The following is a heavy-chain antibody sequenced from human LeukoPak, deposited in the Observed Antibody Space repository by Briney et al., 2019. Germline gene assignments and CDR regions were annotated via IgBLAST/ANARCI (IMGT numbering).Heavy chain of an antibody. V-gene: IGHV4-31*03. D-gene: IGHD1-14*01. J-gene: IGHJ5*02. CDR1: GGSISSGGYY. Sequence: PSETLSLTCTVSGGSISSGGYYWSWIRQHPGMGLEWIGYIYYSGSTYYKPPLQDRITISVDTSKNQFSLKLSSVTAADTAVYYCARDRNGQFDPWGQGTLVTVSS. CDR2: IYYSGST. CDR3: ARDRNGQFDP.